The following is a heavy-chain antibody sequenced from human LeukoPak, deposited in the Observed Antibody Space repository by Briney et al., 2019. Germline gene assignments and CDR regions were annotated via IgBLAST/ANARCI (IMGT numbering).Heavy chain of an antibody. CDR2: IYHSGST. Sequence: PSETLSLTCAVSGYSISSGYYWGWIRQPPGKGLEWIGSIYHSGSTYCNPSLKSRVTISVDTSKNQFSLKLSSVTAADTAVYYCASRRGSDFDYWGQGTLVTVSS. J-gene: IGHJ4*02. D-gene: IGHD3-10*01. CDR3: ASRRGSDFDY. CDR1: GYSISSGYY. V-gene: IGHV4-38-2*01.